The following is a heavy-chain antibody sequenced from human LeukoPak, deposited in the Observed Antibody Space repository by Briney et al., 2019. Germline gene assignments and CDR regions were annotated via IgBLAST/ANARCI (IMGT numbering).Heavy chain of an antibody. CDR2: ISYDGSNK. V-gene: IGHV3-30-3*01. D-gene: IGHD1-26*01. CDR1: GFTFSSYA. J-gene: IGHJ4*02. Sequence: GGSLRLSCAASGFTFSSYAMHWVRQAPGKGLEWVAVISYDGSNKYYVDSVKGRFTISRDNSKNTLYLQMNSLRAEDTAVYYCARDLTYNIVGATPGDYWGQGTLVTVSS. CDR3: ARDLTYNIVGATPGDY.